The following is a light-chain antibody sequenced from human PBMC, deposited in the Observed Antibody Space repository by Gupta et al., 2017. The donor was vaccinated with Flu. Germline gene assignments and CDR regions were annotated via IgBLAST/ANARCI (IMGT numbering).Light chain of an antibody. V-gene: IGKV3-20*01. CDR1: QSVSSSS. CDR3: QQYGSSVSVT. CDR2: DAS. J-gene: IGKJ5*01. Sequence: EIVLTQSPGTLSVSPGERVTLSCRVSQSVSSSSLAWYQQKPGQAPRLLIYDASIRAPGIPDRFSGSESGTDFTLTISRLEPEDSAVYSCQQYGSSVSVTFGQGTRLEI.